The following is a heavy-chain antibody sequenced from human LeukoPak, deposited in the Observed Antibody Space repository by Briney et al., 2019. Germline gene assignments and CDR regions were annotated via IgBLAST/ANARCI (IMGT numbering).Heavy chain of an antibody. CDR3: ARGRVGASSYFDY. D-gene: IGHD1-26*01. CDR2: IYTSGST. Sequence: PSETLSLTCTVSGGSISSYYWSWIRQPPGKGLEWIGYIYTSGSTNYNPSLKSRVTISVDTSKNQFSLKLSSVTAADTAVYYCARGRVGASSYFDYWGQGTLVTVSS. V-gene: IGHV4-4*09. CDR1: GGSISSYY. J-gene: IGHJ4*02.